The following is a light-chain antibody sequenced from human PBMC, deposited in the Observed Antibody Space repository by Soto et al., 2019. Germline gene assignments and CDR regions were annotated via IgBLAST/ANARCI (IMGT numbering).Light chain of an antibody. CDR1: QGINFF. CDR2: AAS. Sequence: DIQLTQSPSFLSASVGDRVTITCRASQGINFFLAWFQQKPGKAPNLLISAASTLQSGVPSRFSGSGSETEFTLTITSLQPEDSATYYCQQRNSYPRTFGQGTKVDIK. CDR3: QQRNSYPRT. V-gene: IGKV1-9*01. J-gene: IGKJ2*01.